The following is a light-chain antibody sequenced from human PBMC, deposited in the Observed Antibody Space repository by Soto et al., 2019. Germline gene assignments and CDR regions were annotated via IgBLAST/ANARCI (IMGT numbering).Light chain of an antibody. V-gene: IGLV2-23*01. CDR3: CSYAGSSLYV. J-gene: IGLJ1*01. CDR2: EGS. CDR1: SSDVGSYNL. Sequence: LTQPASVSGSPGQSITISCTGTSSDVGSYNLVSWYQQHPGKAPKLMIYEGSKRPSGVSNRFSGSKSGNTASLTISGLQAEDEADYYCCSYAGSSLYVFGTGTKVTVL.